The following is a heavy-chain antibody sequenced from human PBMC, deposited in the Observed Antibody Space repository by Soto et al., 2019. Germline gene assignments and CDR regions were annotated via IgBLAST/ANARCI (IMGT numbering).Heavy chain of an antibody. CDR1: GFSLSTSGVG. J-gene: IGHJ4*02. CDR2: IYWDDDK. D-gene: IGHD3-10*01. Sequence: SGPTLVNPTQTLTLTCTFSGFSLSTSGVGVGWIRQPPGKALEWLALIYWDDDKRYSPSLKSRLTITKDTSKNQVVLTMTNMDPVDTATYYCAHRGLVRGVLNPPWPYFDYWGQGTLVTVSS. CDR3: AHRGLVRGVLNPPWPYFDY. V-gene: IGHV2-5*02.